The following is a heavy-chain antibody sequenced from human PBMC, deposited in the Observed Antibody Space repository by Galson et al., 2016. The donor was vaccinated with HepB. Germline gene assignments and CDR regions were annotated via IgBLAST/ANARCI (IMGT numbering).Heavy chain of an antibody. CDR3: ARGGLGNYYAYGMDV. CDR1: GLSFSPYA. D-gene: IGHD3/OR15-3a*01. V-gene: IGHV3-23*01. CDR2: INGTGTLT. Sequence: SLRLSCAASGLSFSPYAVSWVRQAPGKGLEWVSAINGTGTLTKYADSVKGRFTISRDNSKNTMYLQVNSLRAEDTAVYYCARGGLGNYYAYGMDVWGHGTTVTVSS. J-gene: IGHJ6*02.